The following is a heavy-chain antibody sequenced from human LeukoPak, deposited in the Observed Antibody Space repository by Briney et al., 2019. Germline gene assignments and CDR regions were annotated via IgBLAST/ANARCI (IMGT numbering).Heavy chain of an antibody. CDR1: GGSFSGYY. Sequence: TSETLSLTCAVYGGSFSGYYWSWIRQPPGKWLEWIGEINHSGSTNYNPSLKSRVTISVDTSKNQFSLKLSSVTAADTAVYYCARGSYSSGWYRRYFQHWGQSTLVTVSS. D-gene: IGHD6-19*01. CDR3: ARGSYSSGWYRRYFQH. J-gene: IGHJ1*01. V-gene: IGHV4-34*01. CDR2: INHSGST.